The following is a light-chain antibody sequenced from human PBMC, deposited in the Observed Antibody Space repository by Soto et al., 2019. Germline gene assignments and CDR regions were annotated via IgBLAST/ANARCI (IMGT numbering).Light chain of an antibody. CDR2: GDS. Sequence: QAVVTQPPSVSAAPGQRVTISCTGSSSNIGAGYDVHWYQQLPGTAPKLLITGDSHRPSGVPDRFSGSKSGTSASLAITGLQAEDEADYYCSSYTSSSTVVFGGGTQLTVL. CDR1: SSNIGAGYD. V-gene: IGLV1-40*01. CDR3: SSYTSSSTVV. J-gene: IGLJ2*01.